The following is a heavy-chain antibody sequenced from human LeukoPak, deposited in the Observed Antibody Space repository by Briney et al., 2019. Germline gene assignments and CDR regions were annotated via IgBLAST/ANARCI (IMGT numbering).Heavy chain of an antibody. CDR1: GFTFDDYG. CDR3: ARFLYYYDSSGYQGPYYYYGMDV. V-gene: IGHV3-20*04. CDR2: INWNGGST. Sequence: PGGSLRLSCAASGFTFDDYGMSWVRQAPGKGLEWFSGINWNGGSTGYADSVKGRFTISRDNAKNSLYLQMNSLRAEDTALYYCARFLYYYDSSGYQGPYYYYGMDVWGQGTTVTVSS. J-gene: IGHJ6*02. D-gene: IGHD3-22*01.